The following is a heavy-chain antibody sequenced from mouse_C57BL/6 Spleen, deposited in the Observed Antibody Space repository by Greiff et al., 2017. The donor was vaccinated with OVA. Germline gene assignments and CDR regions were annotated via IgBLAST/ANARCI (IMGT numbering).Heavy chain of an antibody. D-gene: IGHD2-4*01. CDR2: IDPNSGGT. J-gene: IGHJ4*01. CDR3: ARLDYDDAMDY. V-gene: IGHV1-72*01. CDR1: GYTFTSYW. Sequence: VQLQQPGAELVKPGASVKLSCKASGYTFTSYWMHWVKQRPGRGLECIGRIDPNSGGTKYNEKFKSKATLTVDKPSSTAYMQLSSLTSEDSAVYYCARLDYDDAMDYWGQGTSVTVSS.